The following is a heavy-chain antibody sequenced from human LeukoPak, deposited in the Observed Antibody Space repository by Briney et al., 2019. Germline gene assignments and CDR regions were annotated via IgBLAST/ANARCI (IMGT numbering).Heavy chain of an antibody. CDR2: IIPILGIA. CDR3: ARGQSRGAFDI. V-gene: IGHV1-69*04. Sequence: SVKVSRKASGGTFSSYAISWVRQAPGQGLEWMGRIIPILGIANYAQKFQGRVTITADKSTSTAYMELSSLRSEDTAVYYCARGQSRGAFDIWGQGTMVTVSS. D-gene: IGHD2-2*01. J-gene: IGHJ3*02. CDR1: GGTFSSYA.